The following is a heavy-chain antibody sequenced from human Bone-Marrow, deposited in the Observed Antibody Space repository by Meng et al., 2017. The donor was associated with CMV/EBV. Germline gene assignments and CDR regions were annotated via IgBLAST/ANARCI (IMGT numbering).Heavy chain of an antibody. J-gene: IGHJ4*02. CDR2: INPNDDT. CDR3: ARSSGWSRFDY. CDR1: GYTVTDYY. Sequence: QVQLVQSGAEVKKLGSSSKVSCKAPGYTVTDYYLHWVRQAPGQWLEWMGWINPNDDTNYAQNFQGRVTMTRDMSINTVYMELSRLTSDDTAVYYCARSSGWSRFDYWGQGTLVTVSS. D-gene: IGHD6-19*01. V-gene: IGHV1-2*02.